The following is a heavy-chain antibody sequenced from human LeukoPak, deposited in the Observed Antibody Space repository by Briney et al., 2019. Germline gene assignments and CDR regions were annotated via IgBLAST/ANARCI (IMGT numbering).Heavy chain of an antibody. D-gene: IGHD6-19*01. V-gene: IGHV3-30-3*01. CDR1: GFTFSGYA. CDR3: ARGIGSGWRPAFDI. CDR2: ISYDGSNE. J-gene: IGHJ3*02. Sequence: PGRSLRLSCAASGFTFSGYAMHWVRQAPGKGLEWVAVISYDGSNEYYADSVKGRFTISRDNSKNTLYLQMNSLRAEDTAVYYCARGIGSGWRPAFDIWGQGTMVTVSS.